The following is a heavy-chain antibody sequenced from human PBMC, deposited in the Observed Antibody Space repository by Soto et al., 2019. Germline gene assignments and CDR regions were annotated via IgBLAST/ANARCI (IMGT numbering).Heavy chain of an antibody. J-gene: IGHJ6*02. Sequence: EVQLVESGGGLVKPGGSLRLSCAASGFTFSSYSMNWVRQAPGKGLEWVSSISSSSSYIYYADSVKGRFTISRDNAKNSLYLQMNSLRAEDTAVYYCARSAPFWSGFYYGMDVWGQGTTVTVSS. CDR1: GFTFSSYS. CDR2: ISSSSSYI. V-gene: IGHV3-21*01. D-gene: IGHD3-3*01. CDR3: ARSAPFWSGFYYGMDV.